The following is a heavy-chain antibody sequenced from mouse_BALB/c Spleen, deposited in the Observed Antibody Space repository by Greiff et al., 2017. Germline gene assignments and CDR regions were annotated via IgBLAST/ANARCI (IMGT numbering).Heavy chain of an antibody. J-gene: IGHJ4*01. V-gene: IGHV5-9-4*01. CDR2: ISSGGSYT. CDR1: GFTFSSYA. Sequence: EVKVVESGGGLVKPGGSLKLSCAASGFTFSSYAMSWVRQSPEKRLEWVAEISSGGSYTYYPDTVTGRFTISRDNAKNTLYLEMSSLRSEDTAMYYCARAGRYYAMDYWGQGTSVTVSS. CDR3: ARAGRYYAMDY.